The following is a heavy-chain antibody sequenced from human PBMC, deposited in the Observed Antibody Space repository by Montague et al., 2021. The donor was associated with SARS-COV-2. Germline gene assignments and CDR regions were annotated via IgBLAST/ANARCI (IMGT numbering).Heavy chain of an antibody. CDR2: INHSGST. CDR3: ACGEITTRGLIYYYWMDV. J-gene: IGHJ6*02. CDR1: GGSFSGYY. D-gene: IGHD4-11*01. Sequence: SETLSLTCAVYGGSFSGYYWTWICQSPRKGLEWIGEINHSGSTNYNPSLKSRVTISVDTSKNQFSLKLSSVTAADTAVYYCACGEITTRGLIYYYWMDVWGQGTTVTVSS. V-gene: IGHV4-34*01.